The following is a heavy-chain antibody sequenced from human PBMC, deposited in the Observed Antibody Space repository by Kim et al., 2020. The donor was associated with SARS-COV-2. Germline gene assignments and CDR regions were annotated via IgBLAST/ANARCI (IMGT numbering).Heavy chain of an antibody. CDR2: INPSGGST. V-gene: IGHV1-46*01. J-gene: IGHJ6*02. CDR3: ARDHLVATTATPFLYYYYGMDV. Sequence: ASVKVSCKASGYTFTSYYMHWVRQAPGQGLEWMGIINPSGGSTSYAQKFQGRVTMTRDTSTSTVYMELSSLRSEDTAVYYCARDHLVATTATPFLYYYYGMDVWGQGTTVTVSS. D-gene: IGHD5-12*01. CDR1: GYTFTSYY.